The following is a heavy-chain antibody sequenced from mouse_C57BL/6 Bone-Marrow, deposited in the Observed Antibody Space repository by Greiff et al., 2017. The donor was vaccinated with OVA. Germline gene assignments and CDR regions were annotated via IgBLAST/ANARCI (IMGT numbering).Heavy chain of an antibody. CDR2: IYPGSGST. J-gene: IGHJ3*01. CDR1: GYTFNSYW. CDR3: ARNGYYWFAY. D-gene: IGHD2-3*01. Sequence: QVQLQQPGAELVKPGASVKMSCKASGYTFNSYWLTWVKQRPGQGLEWIGDIYPGSGSTNYNEKFKSKATLTVDTSSSTAYMQLSSLTSEDSAVYYCARNGYYWFAYWGQGTLVTVSA. V-gene: IGHV1-55*01.